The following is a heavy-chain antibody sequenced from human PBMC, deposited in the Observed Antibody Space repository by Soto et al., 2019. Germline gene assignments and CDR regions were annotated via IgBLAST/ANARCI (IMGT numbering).Heavy chain of an antibody. Sequence: PGGSLRLSCATSGFSFSTYNMNWVRQAPGKGLEWVSSINGRSNYKYYTDSVKGRFAISRDNPKNSLYLQMDSLRVEDAAVYYWVREDGLVGSNSAFDYGGQGTLVTVSS. CDR3: VREDGLVGSNSAFDY. D-gene: IGHD1-26*01. CDR1: GFSFSTYN. CDR2: INGRSNYK. J-gene: IGHJ4*02. V-gene: IGHV3-21*01.